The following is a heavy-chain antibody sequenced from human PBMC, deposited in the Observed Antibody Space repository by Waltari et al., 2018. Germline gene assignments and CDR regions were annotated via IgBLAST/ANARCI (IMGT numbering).Heavy chain of an antibody. CDR2: INHSGST. Sequence: QVQLQQWGAGLLKLSETLSLTCAVYGGSFSGYYWSWIRQPPGTGLEWIGEINHSGSTTYNPSLKSRVTISVDTSKNQFSLKLSSVTAADTAVYYCARGGLRKYDYVWGSYRYTGNCFDYWGQGTLVTVSS. CDR3: ARGGLRKYDYVWGSYRYTGNCFDY. D-gene: IGHD3-16*02. J-gene: IGHJ4*02. V-gene: IGHV4-34*01. CDR1: GGSFSGYY.